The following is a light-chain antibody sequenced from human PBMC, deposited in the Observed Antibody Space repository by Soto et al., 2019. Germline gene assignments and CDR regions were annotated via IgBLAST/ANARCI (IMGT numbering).Light chain of an antibody. CDR3: QHYDNWPHT. CDR1: QNLTGT. Sequence: EVVLTQSPATLSVSPGERASLSCRASQNLTGTLAWYQHQPGQAPRLLIYGASTRVTGIPARFSGSGSGTDFTLTISSLQSEDSAVYYCQHYDNWPHTFGQGTKLEIK. V-gene: IGKV3-15*01. J-gene: IGKJ2*01. CDR2: GAS.